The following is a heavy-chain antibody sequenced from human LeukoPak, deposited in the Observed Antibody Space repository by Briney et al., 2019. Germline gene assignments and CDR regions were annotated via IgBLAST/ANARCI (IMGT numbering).Heavy chain of an antibody. J-gene: IGHJ3*02. D-gene: IGHD3-10*01. CDR1: GFTVSSNY. CDR2: IYSGGST. Sequence: GGSLRLSCAASGFTVSSNYMSWVRQAPGEGLEWVSVIYSGGSTYYADSVKGRFTISRDNSKNTLYLQMNSLRAEDTAVYYCARDRREDGFEYDIWGQGTMVTVSS. V-gene: IGHV3-53*01. CDR3: ARDRREDGFEYDI.